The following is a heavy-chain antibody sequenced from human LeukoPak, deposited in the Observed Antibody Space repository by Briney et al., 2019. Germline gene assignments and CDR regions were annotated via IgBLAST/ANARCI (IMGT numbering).Heavy chain of an antibody. D-gene: IGHD6-25*01. CDR3: AKLSGHPTTNYYMDV. Sequence: PGGSLRLSCAASGFIFSSYAMSWVRQAPGKGLEWVSGIIDTGRTTYYADSVKGRFTISRDNSKNTLYLQMNSLRAEDTAVYYCAKLSGHPTTNYYMDVWGEGTTVTVSS. V-gene: IGHV3-23*01. CDR2: IIDTGRTT. CDR1: GFIFSSYA. J-gene: IGHJ6*03.